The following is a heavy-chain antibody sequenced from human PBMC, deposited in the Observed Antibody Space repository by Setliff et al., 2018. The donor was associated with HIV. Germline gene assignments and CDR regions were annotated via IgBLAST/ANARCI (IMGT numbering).Heavy chain of an antibody. Sequence: PGGSLRLSCAASGFSFGSNWMSWVRQAPGKGLEWVANIKQDGSDKYYVDSVKGRFIISRDNAKNSVYLQMNSLRAEDTAVYYCARDDYLDGRWGQGILVTVSS. V-gene: IGHV3-7*03. CDR2: IKQDGSDK. J-gene: IGHJ4*02. D-gene: IGHD4-17*01. CDR1: GFSFGSNW. CDR3: ARDDYLDGR.